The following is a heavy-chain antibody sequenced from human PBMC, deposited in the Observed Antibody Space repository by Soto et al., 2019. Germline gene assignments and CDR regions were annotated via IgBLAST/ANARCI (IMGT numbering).Heavy chain of an antibody. CDR3: AKSFRIAARPFLGSGWFDP. Sequence: GGSLRLSCAASGYTFSSYAMSWVRQAPGKGLEWVSAISGSGGSTYYADSVKGRFTISRDNSKNTLYLQMNSLRAEDTAVYYCAKSFRIAARPFLGSGWFDPWGQGTLVTVSS. D-gene: IGHD6-6*01. CDR2: ISGSGGST. V-gene: IGHV3-23*01. J-gene: IGHJ5*02. CDR1: GYTFSSYA.